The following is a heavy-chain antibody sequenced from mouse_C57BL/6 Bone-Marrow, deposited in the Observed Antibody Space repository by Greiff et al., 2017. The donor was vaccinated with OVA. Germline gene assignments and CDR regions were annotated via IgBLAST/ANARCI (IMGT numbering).Heavy chain of an antibody. D-gene: IGHD2-4*01. V-gene: IGHV5-4*01. CDR1: GFTFSSYA. CDR2: ISAGGSYT. CDR3: ARDSALYDYDGPWFAY. J-gene: IGHJ3*01. Sequence: EVQWVESGGGLVKPGWSLKLSCAASGFTFSSYAMSWVRQTPEKRLEWVATISAGGSYTYYPDNVKGRFTISRDNAKNNMYMQMSHLKSEDTAMYYCARDSALYDYDGPWFAYWGQGTLVTVSA.